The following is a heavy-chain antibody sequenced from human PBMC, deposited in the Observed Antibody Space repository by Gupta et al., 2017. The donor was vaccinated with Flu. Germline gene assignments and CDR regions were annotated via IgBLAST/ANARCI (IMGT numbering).Heavy chain of an antibody. CDR3: ARDDYGDPVRGSDAFDI. D-gene: IGHD4-17*01. CDR1: GYTFTGYY. J-gene: IGHJ3*02. CDR2: INPNSGGT. V-gene: IGHV1-2*02. Sequence: QVQLVQSGAEVKKPGASVKVSCKASGYTFTGYYMHWVRQAPGQGLEWMGWINPNSGGTNYAQKFQGRVTMTRDTSISTAYMELSRLRSDDTAVYYCARDDYGDPVRGSDAFDIWGQGTMVTVSS.